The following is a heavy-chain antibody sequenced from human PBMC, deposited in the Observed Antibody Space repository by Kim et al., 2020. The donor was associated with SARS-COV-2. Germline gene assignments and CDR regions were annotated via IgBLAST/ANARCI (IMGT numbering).Heavy chain of an antibody. V-gene: IGHV1-3*01. D-gene: IGHD3-10*01. CDR3: ARASLMVRGVMGGY. J-gene: IGHJ4*02. Sequence: SQKFQGRVTITRDTSASTAYMELSSLRSEDTAVYYCARASLMVRGVMGGYWGQGTLVTVSS.